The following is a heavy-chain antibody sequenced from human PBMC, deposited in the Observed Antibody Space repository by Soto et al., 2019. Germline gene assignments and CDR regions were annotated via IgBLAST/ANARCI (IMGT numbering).Heavy chain of an antibody. V-gene: IGHV1-58*01. CDR1: GFTFTSSA. J-gene: IGHJ6*02. CDR3: AAGWLRFLEWFTKPYYGMDV. D-gene: IGHD3-3*01. CDR2: IVVGSGNT. Sequence: QMPLVQSGPEVKKPGTSVKVSCKASGFTFTSSAVQWVRQASGQRLEWIGWIVVGSGNTNYAQKFQERVTITRDMSTSTAYMELSSLRSEDTAVYYCAAGWLRFLEWFTKPYYGMDVWGQGTTVTVSS.